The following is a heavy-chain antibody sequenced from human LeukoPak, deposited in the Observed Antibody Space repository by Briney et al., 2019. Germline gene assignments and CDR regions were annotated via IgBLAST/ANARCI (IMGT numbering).Heavy chain of an antibody. CDR1: GFTFSSYS. D-gene: IGHD6-13*01. CDR2: ISSSSSYI. V-gene: IGHV3-21*01. Sequence: PGGSLRLSCAASGFTFSSYSMNWVRQAPGKGLEWVSSISSSSSYIYYADSVKGRFTISRDNAKNSLYLQMNSLRAEDTAVYYCARASRIAAAPPYWGQGTLVTVSS. J-gene: IGHJ4*02. CDR3: ARASRIAAAPPY.